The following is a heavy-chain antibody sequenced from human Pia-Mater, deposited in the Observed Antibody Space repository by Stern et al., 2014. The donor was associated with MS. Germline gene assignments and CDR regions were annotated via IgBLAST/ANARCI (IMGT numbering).Heavy chain of an antibody. CDR3: AKPITMIVVAESSYFDY. D-gene: IGHD3-22*01. V-gene: IGHV3-43*01. CDR2: ISWDGGST. CDR1: GFTFDDYT. Sequence: EGQLVESGGVVVQPGGSLRLSCAASGFTFDDYTMHWVRQAPGKGLEWVSLISWDGGSTYYADSVKGRFTISRDNSKNSLYLQMNSLRTEDTALYYCAKPITMIVVAESSYFDYWGQGTLVTVSS. J-gene: IGHJ4*02.